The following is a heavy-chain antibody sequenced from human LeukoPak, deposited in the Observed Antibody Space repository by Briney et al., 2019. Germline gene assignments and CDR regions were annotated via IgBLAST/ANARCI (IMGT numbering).Heavy chain of an antibody. J-gene: IGHJ4*02. CDR3: AKSPPSVGWNFLGADY. CDR1: GFIFNNYA. D-gene: IGHD1-7*01. Sequence: AGGSLRLSCVASGFIFNNYAMTWVRQAPGKGLEWVSGIDRSGTVTYYADSVKGRFTISRDNSKNLLYLQMNSLRAEDTAVYYCAKSPPSVGWNFLGADYWGPGGLVTVSP. V-gene: IGHV3-23*05. CDR2: IDRSGTVT.